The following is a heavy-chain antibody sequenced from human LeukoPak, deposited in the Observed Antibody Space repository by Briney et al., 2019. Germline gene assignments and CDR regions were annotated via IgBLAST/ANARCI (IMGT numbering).Heavy chain of an antibody. V-gene: IGHV3-30*18. CDR2: ISYHGSNK. CDR3: AKGHGSGSNTIDY. D-gene: IGHD3-10*01. J-gene: IGHJ4*02. Sequence: PGGSLRLSCAASIFTFSSYGMYWVRQAPGKGLEWVAVISYHGSNKYYADSVKGRFTISRDNSKNTLYLQMNSLRGEDTAVYYCAKGHGSGSNTIDYWGQGTLVTVSS. CDR1: IFTFSSYG.